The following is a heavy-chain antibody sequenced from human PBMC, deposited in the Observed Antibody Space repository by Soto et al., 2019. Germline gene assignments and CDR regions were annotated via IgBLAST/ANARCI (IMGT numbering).Heavy chain of an antibody. V-gene: IGHV3-15*01. CDR1: GFTFSNAW. J-gene: IGHJ5*02. CDR3: TTDKGGYYYGSGSYPTNNWFDP. D-gene: IGHD3-10*01. CDR2: IKSKTDGGTT. Sequence: GGSLRLSCAASGFTFSNAWMSWVRQAPGKGLEWVGRIKSKTDGGTTDYAAPVKGRFTISRDDSKNTLYLQMNSLKTEDTAVYSCTTDKGGYYYGSGSYPTNNWFDPWGQGTLVTVSS.